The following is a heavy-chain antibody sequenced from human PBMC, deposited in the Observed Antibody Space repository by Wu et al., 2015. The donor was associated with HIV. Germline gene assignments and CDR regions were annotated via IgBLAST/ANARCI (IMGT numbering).Heavy chain of an antibody. CDR1: YILTSYP. D-gene: IGHD4/OR15-4a*01. CDR3: ARVQFDPDYYTYFDL. CDR2: MNPRNGYI. J-gene: IGHJ5*02. V-gene: IGHV1-18*01. Sequence: QVQLVQSGTEVKKPGSSVRVSCKASYILTSYPIGWVRQAPGQRLEWMGWMNPRNGYIKPAQRFQDRITMSTNNSAHTAYMELRSLTSDDTAIYFCARVQFDPDYYTYFDLWGQGTLVTVSS.